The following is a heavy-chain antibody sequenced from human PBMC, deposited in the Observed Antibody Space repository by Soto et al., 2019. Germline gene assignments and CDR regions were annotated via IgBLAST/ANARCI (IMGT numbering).Heavy chain of an antibody. V-gene: IGHV3-74*01. CDR2: INNDGSST. CDR3: ARSSSARDNEC. Sequence: GGSLRLSCAASGFTFSGFWMYWVRQAPGKGLVWVSRINNDGSSTTYADSVKGRFTISRDNAKNTLYLQMNSLRVEVTAGYYCARSSSARDNECWGQGTLVTVPS. CDR1: GFTFSGFW. J-gene: IGHJ4*02.